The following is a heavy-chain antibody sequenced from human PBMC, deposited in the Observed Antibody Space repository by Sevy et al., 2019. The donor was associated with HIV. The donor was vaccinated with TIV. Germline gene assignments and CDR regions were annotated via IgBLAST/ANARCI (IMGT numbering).Heavy chain of an antibody. V-gene: IGHV1-24*01. J-gene: IGHJ3*02. CDR1: GYTLTELS. Sequence: GSVKVSCKVSGYTLTELSMHWVRQAPGKGLEWMGGFDPEDGETIYAQKFQGRVTMTEDTSTDTAYMELSSLRSEDTAVYYCATGYYDSSGYYQDAFDIWGQGTMVTVSS. CDR2: FDPEDGET. D-gene: IGHD3-22*01. CDR3: ATGYYDSSGYYQDAFDI.